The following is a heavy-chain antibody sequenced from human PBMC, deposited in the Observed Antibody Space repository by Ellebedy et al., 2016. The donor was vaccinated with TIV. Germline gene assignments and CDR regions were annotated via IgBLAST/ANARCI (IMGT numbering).Heavy chain of an antibody. D-gene: IGHD6-19*01. J-gene: IGHJ6*01. Sequence: SETLSLTXTVSGGSISSGDYYWSWIRQPPGKGLEWIGHIYYSGSTYYNPSLKSRVTISVDMSKNQFSLKLSSVTAADTAVYYCARDGSGTGWYGYLHGMDVWGQGTTVTVSS. CDR3: ARDGSGTGWYGYLHGMDV. CDR1: GGSISSGDYY. CDR2: IYYSGST. V-gene: IGHV4-30-4*01.